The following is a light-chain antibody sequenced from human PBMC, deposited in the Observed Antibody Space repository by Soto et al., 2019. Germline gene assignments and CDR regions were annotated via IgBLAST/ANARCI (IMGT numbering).Light chain of an antibody. Sequence: EIVLTQSPGTLSLSPGERATLSCRASQSLSSSQLAWYQQKPGQAPRLLIHDASSRATGLSDRFTGRGSGTDFPLTITTLEPEEFAVYYCQQYGSSPRTFGLGTKVEI. V-gene: IGKV3-20*01. CDR3: QQYGSSPRT. J-gene: IGKJ1*01. CDR2: DAS. CDR1: QSLSSSQ.